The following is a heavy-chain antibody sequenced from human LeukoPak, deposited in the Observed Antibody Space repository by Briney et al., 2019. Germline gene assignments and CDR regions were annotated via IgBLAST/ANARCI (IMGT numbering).Heavy chain of an antibody. CDR3: ARHRIAADYGMDV. Sequence: PSETLSLTCTASGGSISSYYWSWIRQPPGKGLEWIGYIYSSGSTNYNPSLKSRVTISVDTSKNQFSLTLSSVTAADTAVYYCARHRIAADYGMDVWGQGTTVTVSS. CDR2: IYSSGST. D-gene: IGHD6-13*01. J-gene: IGHJ6*02. V-gene: IGHV4-59*08. CDR1: GGSISSYY.